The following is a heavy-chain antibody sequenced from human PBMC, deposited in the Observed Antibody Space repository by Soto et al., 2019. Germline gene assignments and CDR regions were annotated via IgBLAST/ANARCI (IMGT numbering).Heavy chain of an antibody. Sequence: HPGGSLRLSCAASGFTVSSNYMSWVRQAPGKGLEWVSVIYSGGSTYYADSVKGRFTISRDNSKNTLYLQMNSLRAEDTAVYYCASPPPYDSSGYSLDYWGQGTLVTVSS. D-gene: IGHD3-22*01. V-gene: IGHV3-66*01. CDR2: IYSGGST. CDR3: ASPPPYDSSGYSLDY. CDR1: GFTVSSNY. J-gene: IGHJ4*02.